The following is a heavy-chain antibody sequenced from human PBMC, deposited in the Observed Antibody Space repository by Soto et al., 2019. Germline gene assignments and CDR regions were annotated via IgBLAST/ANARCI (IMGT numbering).Heavy chain of an antibody. J-gene: IGHJ3*02. CDR2: ISSSSSTI. CDR3: ARDIYDILTGYPRPFDI. V-gene: IGHV3-48*02. D-gene: IGHD3-9*01. CDR1: GFTFSSYS. Sequence: GGSLRLSCAASGFTFSSYSMNWVRQAPGKGLEWVSYISSSSSTIYYADSVKGRFTISRDNAKNSLYLQMNSLRDEDTAVYYWARDIYDILTGYPRPFDIWGQGTMVTVSS.